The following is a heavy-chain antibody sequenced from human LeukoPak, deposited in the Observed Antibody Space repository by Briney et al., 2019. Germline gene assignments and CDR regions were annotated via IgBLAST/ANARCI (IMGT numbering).Heavy chain of an antibody. J-gene: IGHJ3*02. CDR2: IDTAGGT. D-gene: IGHD3-10*01. Sequence: AGSPRPSCAASGFTFISYDMHWVRQPTGKGLEWVSGIDTAGGTYYAGSVKGRFTISRENAKNSLSLQMNSLRAGDTAVYYCARRRYGLGSYSDAFDIWGQGTMVTVSS. CDR3: ARRRYGLGSYSDAFDI. CDR1: GFTFISYD. V-gene: IGHV3-13*04.